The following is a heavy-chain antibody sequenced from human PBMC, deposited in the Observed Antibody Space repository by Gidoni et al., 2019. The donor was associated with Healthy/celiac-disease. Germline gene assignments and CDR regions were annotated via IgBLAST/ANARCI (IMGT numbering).Heavy chain of an antibody. V-gene: IGHV3-49*05. J-gene: IGHJ6*03. CDR1: GSPFGDYH. Sequence: EVQLVESGGGLVKPGRSLILSGTASGSPFGDYHMSWFRQAPGKGLEWVGFIRSKAYGGTTEYAASVKGRFTISRDDSKSIAYLQMNSLKTEDTTVYYCTSSSSRQQTKYYMDVWGKGTTVTVSS. D-gene: IGHD6-6*01. CDR3: TSSSSRQQTKYYMDV. CDR2: IRSKAYGGTT.